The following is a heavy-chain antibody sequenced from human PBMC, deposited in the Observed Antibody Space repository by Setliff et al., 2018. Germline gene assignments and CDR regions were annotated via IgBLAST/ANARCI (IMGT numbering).Heavy chain of an antibody. Sequence: ASVKVSCKASGYTFATYGISWVRQAPGQGLEWMGWISPYNSNTNYAQNFQDRVTMTTDTSTSTAYMELRSLRSDDTAMYYCARDLSATVMTRSWYYFDYWGQGTLVTVS. CDR2: ISPYNSNT. CDR1: GYTFATYG. V-gene: IGHV1-18*01. J-gene: IGHJ4*02. CDR3: ARDLSATVMTRSWYYFDY. D-gene: IGHD4-17*01.